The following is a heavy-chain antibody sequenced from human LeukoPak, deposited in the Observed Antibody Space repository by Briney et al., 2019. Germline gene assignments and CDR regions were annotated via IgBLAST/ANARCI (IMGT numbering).Heavy chain of an antibody. Sequence: QSGGSWRPSVPAPGFTFGTFTMNGFGRPPGRGRGGVSYITTTSKTKLYTDSVRGRFTISRDNAKNSLYLQMNSLTAEDTAVYYCARWDSLGSGVDCWGQGTLVTVSS. CDR3: ARWDSLGSGVDC. V-gene: IGHV3-48*01. J-gene: IGHJ4*02. D-gene: IGHD3-10*01. CDR2: ITTTSKTK. CDR1: GFTFGTFT.